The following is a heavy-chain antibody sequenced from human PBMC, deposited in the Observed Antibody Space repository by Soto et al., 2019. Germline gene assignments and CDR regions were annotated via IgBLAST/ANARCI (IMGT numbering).Heavy chain of an antibody. CDR3: ARVEPKSRSKSFDI. V-gene: IGHV3-48*03. J-gene: IGHJ3*02. CDR2: ISTSESIV. CDR1: GFTFSGYE. Sequence: PGGSLRLSCAASGFTFSGYEMNWVRQAPGKGLEWVSYISTSESIVSYADSVRGRFTISRDNAQNSLFLQMNSLRAEDTAVYYCARVEPKSRSKSFDIWGQGTMVTVSS.